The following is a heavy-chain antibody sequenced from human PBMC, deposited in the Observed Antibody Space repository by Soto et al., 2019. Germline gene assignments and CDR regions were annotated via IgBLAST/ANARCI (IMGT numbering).Heavy chain of an antibody. J-gene: IGHJ3*02. CDR2: ILSDGIRK. CDR1: GFTFTTYA. Sequence: QVQLVESGGGVVQPGRSLRLSCAASGFTFTTYAMHWLRQAPGKGLEWVAVILSDGIRKYQVDSVRGRFTISRDNSKNMVYLQMNSLRAEDTALYYCARTSLSGTVATFEIWGQGTMVTVSA. CDR3: ARTSLSGTVATFEI. D-gene: IGHD5-12*01. V-gene: IGHV3-30*03.